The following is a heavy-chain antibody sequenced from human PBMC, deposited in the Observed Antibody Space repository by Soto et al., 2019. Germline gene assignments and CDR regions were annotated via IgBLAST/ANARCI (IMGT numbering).Heavy chain of an antibody. D-gene: IGHD6-13*01. CDR3: AKEGVIAAAGTQRYYYYGMDV. CDR1: GFTFDDYA. J-gene: IGHJ6*02. Sequence: GGSLRLSCAASGFTFDDYAMHWVRQAPGKGLEWVSLISWDGGSTYYADSVKGRFTISRDNSKNSLYLQMNSLRAEDTALYYCAKEGVIAAAGTQRYYYYGMDVWGQGTTVTVSS. V-gene: IGHV3-43D*04. CDR2: ISWDGGST.